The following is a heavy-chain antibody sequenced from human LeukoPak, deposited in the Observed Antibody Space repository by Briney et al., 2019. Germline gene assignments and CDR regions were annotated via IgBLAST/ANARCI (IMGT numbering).Heavy chain of an antibody. D-gene: IGHD5-24*01. V-gene: IGHV3-23*01. CDR1: GFTFSSYA. J-gene: IGHJ4*02. CDR3: AREGIVEMATTTDY. CDR2: ISGSGGST. Sequence: GGSLRLSCAASGFTFSSYAMSWVRQAPGKGLEWVSAISGSGGSTYYADSVKGRFTISRDNSKNTLYLQMNSLRAEDTAVYYCAREGIVEMATTTDYWGQGTLVTVSS.